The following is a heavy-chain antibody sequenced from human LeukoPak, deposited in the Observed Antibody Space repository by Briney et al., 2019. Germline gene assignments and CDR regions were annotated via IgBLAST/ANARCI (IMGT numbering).Heavy chain of an antibody. CDR3: ALRGFRELEGGYYFDY. Sequence: ETSQTLSLTCTVSGGSISSGDYYWSWIRQPPGKGLEWIGYIYYSGSTYYNPSLKSRVTISVDTSKNQFSLKLSSVTAADTAVYYCALRGFRELEGGYYFDYWGQGTLVTVSS. CDR2: IYYSGST. CDR1: GGSISSGDYY. J-gene: IGHJ4*02. V-gene: IGHV4-30-4*08. D-gene: IGHD3-10*01.